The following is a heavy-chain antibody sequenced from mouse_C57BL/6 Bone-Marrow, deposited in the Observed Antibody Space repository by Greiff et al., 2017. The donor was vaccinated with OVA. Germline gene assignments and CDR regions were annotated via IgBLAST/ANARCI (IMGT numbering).Heavy chain of an antibody. CDR1: GYTFTSYW. J-gene: IGHJ2*01. V-gene: IGHV1-64*01. Sequence: QVQLQQSGAELVKPGASVKLSCKASGYTFTSYWMHWVKQRPGHGLEWIGMIHPNSGSTNYNEKFKSKATLTVDKSSSTAYMQLSSLTSEDSAVYYCARSNDYAYYFDYWGQGTTLTVSS. D-gene: IGHD2-4*01. CDR3: ARSNDYAYYFDY. CDR2: IHPNSGST.